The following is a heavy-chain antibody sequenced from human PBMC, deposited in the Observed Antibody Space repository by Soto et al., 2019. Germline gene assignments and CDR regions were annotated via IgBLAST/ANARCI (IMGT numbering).Heavy chain of an antibody. D-gene: IGHD3-22*01. CDR2: ISYDGSNK. CDR1: GFTFSSYA. V-gene: IGHV3-30-3*01. Sequence: GGSLRLSCAASGFTFSSYAMHWVRQAPGKGLEWVAVISYDGSNKHYADSVKGRFTISRDNSKNTLYLQMNSLRAEDTAVYYCARDFNYYDSSGYFEPDAFDIWGQGTMVTVSS. J-gene: IGHJ3*02. CDR3: ARDFNYYDSSGYFEPDAFDI.